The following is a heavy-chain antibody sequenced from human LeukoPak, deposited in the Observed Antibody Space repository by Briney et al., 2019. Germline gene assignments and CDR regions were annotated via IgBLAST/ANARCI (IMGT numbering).Heavy chain of an antibody. CDR1: GYTFTSYD. D-gene: IGHD3-22*01. J-gene: IGHJ4*02. Sequence: ASVKVSCKASGYTFTSYDINWVRQAPGQGLEWMGWISAYNGNTNYAQKLQGRVTMTTDTSTSTAYMELRSLRSDDTAVYYCARNMDGLYYYDSSGYGYWGQGTLVTVSS. CDR3: ARNMDGLYYYDSSGYGY. CDR2: ISAYNGNT. V-gene: IGHV1-18*01.